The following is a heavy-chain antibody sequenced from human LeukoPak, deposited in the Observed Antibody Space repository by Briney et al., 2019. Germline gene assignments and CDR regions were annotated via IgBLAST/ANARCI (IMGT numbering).Heavy chain of an antibody. Sequence: GGSLRLSCAASGFTFDGYAMHWVRQAPGKGLEWVSGISWNSGSIGYADSVKGRFTISRDNAKNSLYLQMNSLRAEDTALYYCAKDSGDYSTGALDYWGQGTLVTVSS. D-gene: IGHD4-4*01. CDR1: GFTFDGYA. J-gene: IGHJ4*02. CDR2: ISWNSGSI. CDR3: AKDSGDYSTGALDY. V-gene: IGHV3-9*01.